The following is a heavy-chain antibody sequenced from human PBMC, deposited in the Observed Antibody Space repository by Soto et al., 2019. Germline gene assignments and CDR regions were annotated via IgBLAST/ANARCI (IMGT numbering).Heavy chain of an antibody. CDR1: GFTFSSYG. J-gene: IGHJ4*02. CDR2: IWYDGSNK. CDR3: ARSLYYYDSSGYYRAPYYFDY. Sequence: GGSLRISCAASGFTFSSYGMPWVRQAPGKGLEWVAVIWYDGSNKYYAVSVKGRFTISRDNSKNTLYLQMNSLRAEDTAVYYCARSLYYYDSSGYYRAPYYFDYWGQGTLVTVSS. V-gene: IGHV3-33*01. D-gene: IGHD3-22*01.